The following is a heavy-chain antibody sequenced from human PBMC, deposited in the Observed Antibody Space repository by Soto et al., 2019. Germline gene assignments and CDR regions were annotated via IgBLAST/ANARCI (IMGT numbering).Heavy chain of an antibody. CDR1: GYTLTSYG. D-gene: IGHD5-12*01. V-gene: IGHV1-18*01. CDR3: ATTIGYSYYYYGIDV. CDR2: ISAYNGDT. J-gene: IGHJ6*02. Sequence: QVQLVQSGAEVTKPGASVKVSCKASGYTLTSYGISWVRQAPGQGLEWMGWISAYNGDTNYAQSLQGRVTMTTDTSTTTAYMEPRSLRSDDTAVYYCATTIGYSYYYYGIDVWGQGTTVTVSS.